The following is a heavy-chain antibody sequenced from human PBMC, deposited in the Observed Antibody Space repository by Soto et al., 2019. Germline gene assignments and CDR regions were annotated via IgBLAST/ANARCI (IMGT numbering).Heavy chain of an antibody. CDR1: GFTFTRYS. CDR2: ISSTTNYI. CDR3: XXXSEDLTSNFXX. J-gene: IGHJ4*02. V-gene: IGHV3-21*06. Sequence: EVQLVESGGGLVKPGGSLRLSCAASGFTFTRYSMNWVRQAPGKGLEWVSSISSTTNYIYYGDSMKGRFTISRDNAKNSLYLEMNSLRAEDXXXXXXXXXSEDLTSNFXXWGQGX.